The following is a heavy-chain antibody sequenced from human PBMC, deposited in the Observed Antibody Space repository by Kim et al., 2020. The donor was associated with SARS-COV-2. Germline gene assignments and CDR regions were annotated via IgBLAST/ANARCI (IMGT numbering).Heavy chain of an antibody. Sequence: QKLQGRVTMTTDTSTSTAYMELRSLRSDDTAVYYCAREGQWFGELLYPDYWGQGTLVTVSS. J-gene: IGHJ4*02. V-gene: IGHV1-18*01. D-gene: IGHD3-10*01. CDR3: AREGQWFGELLYPDY.